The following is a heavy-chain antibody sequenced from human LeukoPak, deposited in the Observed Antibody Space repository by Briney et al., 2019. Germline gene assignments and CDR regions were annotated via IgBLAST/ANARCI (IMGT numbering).Heavy chain of an antibody. CDR3: ARALSYDYVWGNYRRPTGFDP. CDR2: IYTSGST. J-gene: IGHJ5*02. D-gene: IGHD3-16*02. Sequence: PSETLSLTCTVSGGSISSGSYYWSWIRQPAGKGLEWIGRIYTSGSTNYNPSLKSRVTISVDTSKNQFSLKLSSVTAADTAVYYCARALSYDYVWGNYRRPTGFDPWGQGTLVTVSS. V-gene: IGHV4-61*02. CDR1: GGSISSGSYY.